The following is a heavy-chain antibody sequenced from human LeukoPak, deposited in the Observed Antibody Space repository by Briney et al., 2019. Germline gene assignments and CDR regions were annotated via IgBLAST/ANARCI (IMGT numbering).Heavy chain of an antibody. CDR3: ARGREDIVLLPFTKRKSYYMDV. V-gene: IGHV4-39*07. CDR1: GGSISSSSYY. D-gene: IGHD2-2*01. J-gene: IGHJ6*03. CDR2: IYYSGST. Sequence: SETLSLTCTVSGGSISSSSYYWGWIRQPPGKGLEWIGSIYYSGSTYYNPSLKSRVTISVDTSKNQFSLKLSSVTAADTAVYYCARGREDIVLLPFTKRKSYYMDVWGKGTTVTVSS.